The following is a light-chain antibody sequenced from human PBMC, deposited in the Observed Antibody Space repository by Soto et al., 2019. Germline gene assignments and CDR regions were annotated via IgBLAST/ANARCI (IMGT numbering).Light chain of an antibody. CDR1: QSISNS. CDR2: EAS. J-gene: IGKJ1*01. V-gene: IGKV1-5*03. CDR3: QQYNRLWT. Sequence: DIQMTQSPSTLSASVGDRVTITCRATQSISNSLAWYQQKPGKAPKLLIYEASSLESGVPSRFSGSGSGTEFTLTITSLQPDDFANYSCQQYNRLWTFGQGTKVEIK.